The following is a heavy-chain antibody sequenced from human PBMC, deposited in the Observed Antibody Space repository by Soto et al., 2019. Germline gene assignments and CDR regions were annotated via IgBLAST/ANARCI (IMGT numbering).Heavy chain of an antibody. CDR3: AKEIAAAGDDNFDY. V-gene: IGHV3-30*18. CDR1: GFTFSSYG. CDR2: ISYDGSNK. D-gene: IGHD6-13*01. Sequence: GGSLRLSCAASGFTFSSYGMHWVRQAPGKGLEWVAVISYDGSNKYYADSVKGRFTISRDNSKNTLYLQMNSLRAEDTAVYYCAKEIAAAGDDNFDYWGQGTLVTVSS. J-gene: IGHJ4*02.